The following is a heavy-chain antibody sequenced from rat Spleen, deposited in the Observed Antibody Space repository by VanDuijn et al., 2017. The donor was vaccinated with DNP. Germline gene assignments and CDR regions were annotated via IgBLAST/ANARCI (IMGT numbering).Heavy chain of an antibody. J-gene: IGHJ2*01. Sequence: EVQLVESGGGLVQPGRSLKLSCVASGFTFNNYWMTWIRQAPGRGLEWVASITNTGGNIYYPDSVKGRFTISRNNAKRTLYLQMGSLRSEDTATYYCTRQRGLDYWGQGVMVTVSS. V-gene: IGHV5-31*01. CDR3: TRQRGLDY. CDR1: GFTFNNYW. D-gene: IGHD4-1*01. CDR2: ITNTGGNI.